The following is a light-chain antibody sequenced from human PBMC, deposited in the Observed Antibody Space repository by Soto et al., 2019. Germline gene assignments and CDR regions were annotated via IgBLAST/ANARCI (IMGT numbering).Light chain of an antibody. CDR2: VAS. V-gene: IGKV3-20*01. J-gene: IGKJ1*01. CDR1: QSVTSNY. Sequence: EIVLTQSPGTLSLSQGDRATLSCGASQSVTSNYLAWYQQKPGQAPRLLIFVASTRATGIPDRFSGSGSGTDFTLTISRLEPEDFAVYYCQHYYTSYPTFGQGTKVEIK. CDR3: QHYYTSYPT.